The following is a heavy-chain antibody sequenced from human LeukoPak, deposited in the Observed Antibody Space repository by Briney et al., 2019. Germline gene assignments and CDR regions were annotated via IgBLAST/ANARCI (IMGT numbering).Heavy chain of an antibody. D-gene: IGHD3-10*01. CDR2: IWYNGKNK. CDR3: AKDKPTHYYGSGSYDY. J-gene: IGHJ4*02. V-gene: IGHV3-33*06. CDR1: GFTFSTYA. Sequence: GRSLRLSCAASGFTFSTYAMHWVRQAPGKGLEWVAMIWYNGKNKHYADSVKGRFTISRDNSKNALDLQMNSLRAEDTAVYYCAKDKPTHYYGSGSYDYWGQGTLVTVSS.